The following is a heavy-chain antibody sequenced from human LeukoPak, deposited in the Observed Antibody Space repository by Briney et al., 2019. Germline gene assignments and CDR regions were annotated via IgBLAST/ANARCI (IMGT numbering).Heavy chain of an antibody. J-gene: IGHJ3*02. CDR3: AKDDSGYYDSSGYYSDDAFDI. Sequence: GGSLRLSCAASGFTFSSYAMSWVRQAPGQGLEWVSAISGSGGTTYYADSVKGRFTISRDNSKNTLYLQMNSVRAADTAVYYCAKDDSGYYDSSGYYSDDAFDIWGQGTMVTVSS. CDR2: ISGSGGTT. D-gene: IGHD3-22*01. CDR1: GFTFSSYA. V-gene: IGHV3-23*01.